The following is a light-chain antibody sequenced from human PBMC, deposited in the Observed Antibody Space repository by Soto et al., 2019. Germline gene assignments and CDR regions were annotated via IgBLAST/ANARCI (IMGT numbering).Light chain of an antibody. CDR3: QAWDSSTASYV. J-gene: IGLJ1*01. CDR1: KLGDRF. V-gene: IGLV3-1*01. Sequence: YELSQPPSVSVSPGQTASITCSGDKLGDRFACWYQQKPGQSPVVVIYQDNKRPSGIPERFSGSNSGNTATLTISGTQAMDEADYYCQAWDSSTASYVFGTGTKLTVL. CDR2: QDN.